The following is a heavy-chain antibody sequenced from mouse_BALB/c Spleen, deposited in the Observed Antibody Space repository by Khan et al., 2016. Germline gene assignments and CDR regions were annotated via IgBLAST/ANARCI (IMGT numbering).Heavy chain of an antibody. V-gene: IGHV4-1*02. CDR3: ARRGYYFSMDN. CDR2: INPDSSKI. J-gene: IGHJ4*01. D-gene: IGHD1-1*01. Sequence: EVKLLESGGGLVQPGGSLKLSCAASGFAFSRYWMSWVRQAPGKGLEWIGEINPDSSKINYTPSLKDKFIISRDNAKNTQYLQMNKVRSEDTAHHYCARRGYYFSMDNWGQGTSVTVSS. CDR1: GFAFSRYW.